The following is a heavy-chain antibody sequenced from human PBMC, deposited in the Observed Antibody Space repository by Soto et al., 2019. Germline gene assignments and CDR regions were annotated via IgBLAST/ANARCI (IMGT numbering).Heavy chain of an antibody. CDR3: ARGWVQSHYFDF. V-gene: IGHV4-31*03. J-gene: IGHJ4*02. CDR1: GGSITSGGYF. D-gene: IGHD1-1*01. CDR2: MYYTGDT. Sequence: SETLSLTCTVSGGSITSGGYFWSWIRQHPGKGLEWIGYMYYTGDTYYNPSLKSRVIISVGTSKTQFSLNLSSVTAADTAVYYCARGWVQSHYFDFWGQGTLVTVS.